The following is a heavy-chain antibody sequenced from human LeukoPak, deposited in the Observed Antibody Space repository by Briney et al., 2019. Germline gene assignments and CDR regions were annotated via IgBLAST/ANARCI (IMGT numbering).Heavy chain of an antibody. Sequence: KPGGSLRLSCAASGFTSTNAWMSWVRQAPGKGLEWVGLIKSKTDGGTTDYAAPVKDRFTVSRDDSKNTLYLQMNSLKTEDTAVYYCSTEGGGYRVPTAGWFDPWGQGTLVTVSS. V-gene: IGHV3-15*05. D-gene: IGHD5-12*01. CDR3: STEGGGYRVPTAGWFDP. CDR2: IKSKTDGGTT. J-gene: IGHJ5*02. CDR1: GFTSTNAW.